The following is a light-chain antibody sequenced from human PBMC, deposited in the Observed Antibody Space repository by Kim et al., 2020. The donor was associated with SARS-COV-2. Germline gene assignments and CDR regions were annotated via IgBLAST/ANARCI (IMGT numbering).Light chain of an antibody. CDR1: QSVTSTH. J-gene: IGKJ1*01. CDR3: QHCGSSSWT. CDR2: GTS. V-gene: IGKV3-20*01. Sequence: EIVLTQSPGTLSLSPGERATVSCRASQSVTSTHLAWYQQKPGQAPRLLIYGTSSRATGIPDRFSGSGSATDFTLTISRLEPEDFAVYYCQHCGSSSWTFGQGTKVEIK.